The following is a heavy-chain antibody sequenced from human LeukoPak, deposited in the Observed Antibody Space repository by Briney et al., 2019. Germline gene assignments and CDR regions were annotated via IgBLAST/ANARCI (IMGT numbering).Heavy chain of an antibody. Sequence: GGSLRLSCAASGFTFDDYGMSWVRQAPGKGLEWVSAISGSGGSTYYADSVKGRFTISRDNAKNSLYLQMNSLRAEDTAVYYCARDGGLRYFDWLLYFDYWGQGTLVTVSS. CDR1: GFTFDDYG. J-gene: IGHJ4*02. D-gene: IGHD3-9*01. CDR2: ISGSGGST. CDR3: ARDGGLRYFDWLLYFDY. V-gene: IGHV3-20*04.